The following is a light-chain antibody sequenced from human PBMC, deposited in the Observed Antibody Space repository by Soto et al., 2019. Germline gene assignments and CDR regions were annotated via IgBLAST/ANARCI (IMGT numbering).Light chain of an antibody. V-gene: IGKV3-20*01. CDR2: AAS. CDR3: KQYAGVPPIP. J-gene: IGKJ5*01. CDR1: QSVRNNY. Sequence: EIVLTQSPGTLSLSPGERATLSCRASQSVRNNYLAWYLQKPGQAPRLLIYAASRRAAGIPDRFSGSGSGTDFTLTIGRLEAEDFAVYYCKQYAGVPPIPFGQGTRLDIK.